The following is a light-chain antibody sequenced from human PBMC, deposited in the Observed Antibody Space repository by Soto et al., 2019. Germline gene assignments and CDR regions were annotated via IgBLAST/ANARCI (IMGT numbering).Light chain of an antibody. Sequence: EIVLTHSPATLSLSPGERATLSCSASQSVSSYLAWYQQKPGQAPRLLIYGASVRATGIPVRFSGSGSGTEFSLTISNLQSEDFAVYYCQQYNNSPPRTFGQGTKVDIK. V-gene: IGKV3-15*01. CDR3: QQYNNSPPRT. J-gene: IGKJ1*01. CDR1: QSVSSY. CDR2: GAS.